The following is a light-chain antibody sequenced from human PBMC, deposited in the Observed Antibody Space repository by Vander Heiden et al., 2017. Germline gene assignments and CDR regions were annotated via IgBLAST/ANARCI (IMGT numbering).Light chain of an antibody. CDR3: AAWDDSLSGL. Sequence: QSVLTQPPSPSGTPGQRVTISCSGSSSSIRRNYVDWYQQLPGTAPKLLIYSNNQRPSGVPDRFSGSKSGTSASLTISGLRSEDEADYYCAAWDDSLSGLFGGGTKLTAL. CDR2: SNN. CDR1: SSSIRRNY. V-gene: IGLV1-47*02. J-gene: IGLJ3*02.